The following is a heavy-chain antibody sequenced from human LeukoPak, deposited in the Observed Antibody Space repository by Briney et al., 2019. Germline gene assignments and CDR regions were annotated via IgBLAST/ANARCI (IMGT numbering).Heavy chain of an antibody. CDR1: GVTFSSYW. CDR3: ARSLGDISGFDP. J-gene: IGHJ5*02. D-gene: IGHD2-15*01. Sequence: VGSLRLSCAASGVTFSSYWMHWVRQAPGKGLGWVSRINSDVSSTSYADSVKGRFTISRDNAKNTLYLQMNSLRAEDTAVYYCARSLGDISGFDPWGQGTLVTVSS. V-gene: IGHV3-74*01. CDR2: INSDVSST.